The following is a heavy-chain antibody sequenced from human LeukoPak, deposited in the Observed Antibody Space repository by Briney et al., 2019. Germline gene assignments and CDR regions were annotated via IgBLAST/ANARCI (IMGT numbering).Heavy chain of an antibody. V-gene: IGHV3-23*01. CDR1: GFTFSNYA. CDR2: ISGSGGST. J-gene: IGHJ4*02. Sequence: GGSLRLSCAASGFTFSNYAMSWVRQAPGKGLEWVSTISGSGGSTYYADSVKGRFTISRDNSKNTLYLQMDSPRAEDTAVYYCAKVVTISGYSYGFDYWGQGTLVTVSS. CDR3: AKVVTISGYSYGFDY. D-gene: IGHD5-18*01.